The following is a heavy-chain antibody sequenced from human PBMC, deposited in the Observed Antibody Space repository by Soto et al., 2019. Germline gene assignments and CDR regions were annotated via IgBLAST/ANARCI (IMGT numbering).Heavy chain of an antibody. CDR1: GFTFSSYA. J-gene: IGHJ6*02. V-gene: IGHV3-30-3*01. D-gene: IGHD6-19*01. CDR3: ASGRSGWPYYYYYYGMDV. Sequence: GGSLRLSCAASGFTFSSYAMHWVRQAPGKGLEWVAVISYDGSNKYYADSVKGRFTISRDNSKNTLYLQMNSLRAEDTAVYYCASGRSGWPYYYYYYGMDVWGQGTTVTVSS. CDR2: ISYDGSNK.